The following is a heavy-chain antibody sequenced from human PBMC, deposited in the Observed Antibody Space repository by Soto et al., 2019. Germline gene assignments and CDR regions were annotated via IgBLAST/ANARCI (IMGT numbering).Heavy chain of an antibody. CDR3: ARVTGTTQGSAFDI. D-gene: IGHD4-4*01. Sequence: QVQLVQSGAEMKNPGASVKVSCETSGYIFITYAITWVRQAPGQGLEWMGWINTYNGNTDYAQKFQGRVTMTTDTSESTAYMELRSLRHDDTAVYYCARVTGTTQGSAFDIWGQGTMVTVSS. CDR2: INTYNGNT. J-gene: IGHJ3*02. V-gene: IGHV1-18*04. CDR1: GYIFITYA.